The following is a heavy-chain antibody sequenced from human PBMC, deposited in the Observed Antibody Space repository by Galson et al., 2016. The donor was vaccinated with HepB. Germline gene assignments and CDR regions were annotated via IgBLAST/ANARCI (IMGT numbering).Heavy chain of an antibody. CDR3: ARARRGLRVGMDV. Sequence: TLSLTCTVSGGSISSGGYYWSWIRQHPGKGLEWIGYIYYSGSTYYNPSLKSRVTISVDTYKNQFSLKLSSVTAADTAVYYCARARRGLRVGMDVWGQGTTVTVSS. D-gene: IGHD4-17*01. J-gene: IGHJ6*02. CDR1: GGSISSGGYY. CDR2: IYYSGST. V-gene: IGHV4-31*03.